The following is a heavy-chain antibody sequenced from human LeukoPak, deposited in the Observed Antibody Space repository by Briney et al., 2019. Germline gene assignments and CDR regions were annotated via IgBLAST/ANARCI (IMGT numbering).Heavy chain of an antibody. CDR3: ARNLYGSDAFDI. J-gene: IGHJ3*02. Sequence: PGGSLRLSCAASGFTFSSYGMHWVRQAPGKGLEWVAFIPYDGSNKYYADSVKGRFTISRDNSKNTLYLQMNSLRAEDTAVYYCARNLYGSDAFDIWGQGTMVTVSS. CDR1: GFTFSSYG. V-gene: IGHV3-30*02. CDR2: IPYDGSNK. D-gene: IGHD5-24*01.